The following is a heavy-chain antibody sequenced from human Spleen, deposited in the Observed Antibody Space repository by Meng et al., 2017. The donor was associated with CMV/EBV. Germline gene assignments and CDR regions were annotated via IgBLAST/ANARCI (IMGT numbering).Heavy chain of an antibody. CDR3: ASSTHCSSTSCYTDY. V-gene: IGHV3-33*01. CDR2: IWYDGSNK. Sequence: GESLKISCAASGFTFSSYGMHWVRQAPGKGLEWVAVIWYDGSNKYYADSVKGRFTISRDNSKNTLYLQMNSLRAEDMAVYYCASSTHCSSTSCYTDYWGQGTLVTVSS. CDR1: GFTFSSYG. J-gene: IGHJ4*02. D-gene: IGHD2-2*02.